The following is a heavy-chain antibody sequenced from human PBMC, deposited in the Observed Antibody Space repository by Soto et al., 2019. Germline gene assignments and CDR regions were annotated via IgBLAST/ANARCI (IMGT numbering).Heavy chain of an antibody. CDR2: IYYSGSI. Sequence: QVQLQESGPGLVKPSETLSLTCTVSGGSISSDYWSWIRQPPGKGLEWIGYIYYSGSINYNPSLEGRVAISVDTSKNQFSLKLTSVTAADTAVYYCASNWDWGSLGYWGQGTLVTVSS. CDR3: ASNWDWGSLGY. J-gene: IGHJ4*02. CDR1: GGSISSDY. D-gene: IGHD1-1*01. V-gene: IGHV4-59*08.